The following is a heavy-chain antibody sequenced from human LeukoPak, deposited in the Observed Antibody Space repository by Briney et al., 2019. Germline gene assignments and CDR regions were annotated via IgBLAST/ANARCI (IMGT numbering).Heavy chain of an antibody. CDR2: IYWDDDK. V-gene: IGHV2-5*02. Sequence: SGPTLVNPTQTLTLTCTFSGFSLSTRGVGVGWIRQPPGKALEWLALIYWDDDKRYSPSLKSRLTITKDTSKNQVVLTMTNMDPVDTATYYCAHRGYYYDSSGSLMDVWGKGTTVTVSS. CDR1: GFSLSTRGVG. CDR3: AHRGYYYDSSGSLMDV. D-gene: IGHD3-22*01. J-gene: IGHJ6*03.